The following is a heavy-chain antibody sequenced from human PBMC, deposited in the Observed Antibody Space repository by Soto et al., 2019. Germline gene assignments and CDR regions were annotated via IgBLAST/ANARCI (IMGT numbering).Heavy chain of an antibody. CDR2: ISSSGSSI. D-gene: IGHD5-18*01. CDR3: ARSGYSYGYVPFDC. J-gene: IGHJ4*02. CDR1: GFTFSSYE. V-gene: IGHV3-48*03. Sequence: GGSLRLSCAASGFTFSSYEMNWVRQAPGKGLEWVSYISSSGSSIYYADSVKGRFTISRDNAKNSLYLQMNSLRAEDTAVYYCARSGYSYGYVPFDCWGQGTLFTVSS.